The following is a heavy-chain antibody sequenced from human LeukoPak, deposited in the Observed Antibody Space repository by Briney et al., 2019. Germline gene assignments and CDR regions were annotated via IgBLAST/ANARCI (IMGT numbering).Heavy chain of an antibody. CDR2: IISSRSYI. J-gene: IGHJ4*02. CDR3: ARGYYDSSGYYPL. CDR1: GFTFSSYS. Sequence: GGSLRLSCAASGFTFSSYSMNWVRQAPGKGLEWGSSIISSRSYIYYADSVKGRFTISRDNAKNSLYLQMNSVRAEDTAVYYCARGYYDSSGYYPLWGQGTLVTVSS. V-gene: IGHV3-21*01. D-gene: IGHD3-22*01.